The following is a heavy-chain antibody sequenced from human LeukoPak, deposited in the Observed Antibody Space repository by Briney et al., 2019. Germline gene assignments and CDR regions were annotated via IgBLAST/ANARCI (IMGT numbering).Heavy chain of an antibody. CDR3: ARDRHCANGVCHSPPGMDV. CDR2: INTDGNIM. CDR1: GFTFSNSW. J-gene: IGHJ6*02. D-gene: IGHD2-8*01. V-gene: IGHV3-74*01. Sequence: GGSLRLSCAASGFTFSNSWMHWVRQTPGKGPVWVSCINTDGNIMRYADSVKGRFTISRDNAKNTLYLQINSLRAEDTAVYCARDRHCANGVCHSPPGMDVWGQGTTVTVSS.